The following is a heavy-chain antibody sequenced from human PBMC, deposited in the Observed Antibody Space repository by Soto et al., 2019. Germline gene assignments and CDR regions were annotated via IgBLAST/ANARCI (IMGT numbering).Heavy chain of an antibody. J-gene: IGHJ4*02. CDR3: ARGLGIVPAAIIFWLGASPIDY. CDR1: GFTFSMYW. V-gene: IGHV3-11*01. Sequence: GGSLRLSCAASGFTFSMYWMHWVRQAPGKGLVWVSRISSSGSTIYYADSVKGRFTISRDNAKNSLYLQMNSLRAEDTAVYYCARGLGIVPAAIIFWLGASPIDYWGQGTLVTVSS. CDR2: ISSSGSTI. D-gene: IGHD2-2*01.